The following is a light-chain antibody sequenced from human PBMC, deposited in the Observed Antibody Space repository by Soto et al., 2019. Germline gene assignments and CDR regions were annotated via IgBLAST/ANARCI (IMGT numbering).Light chain of an antibody. CDR1: SGSVSTSYY. V-gene: IGLV8-61*01. CDR3: VLYMGSGISL. J-gene: IGLJ3*02. CDR2: STN. Sequence: QAVVTQEPSFSVSPGGTVTITCGLSSGSVSTSYYPSWYQQTPGQAPRTLIYSTNTRSSGVPDRFSGSILGNKAALTITGAQADDESDYYCVLYMGSGISLFGGGTKLTVL.